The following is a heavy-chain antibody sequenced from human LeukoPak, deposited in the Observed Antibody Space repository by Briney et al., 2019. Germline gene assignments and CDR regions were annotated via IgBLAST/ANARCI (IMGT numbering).Heavy chain of an antibody. J-gene: IGHJ6*03. CDR3: ARLIAYYYYMDV. CDR1: GGSISSYY. D-gene: IGHD2-21*01. V-gene: IGHV4-59*01. Sequence: SETLSLTCTVSGGSISSYYWSWLRQPPGRGLEWIGYIYYSGSTNYSPSLKSRVTISVDTSKNQFSLKLSAVTAADSAVYYCARLIAYYYYMDVWGKATTVTDSS. CDR2: IYYSGST.